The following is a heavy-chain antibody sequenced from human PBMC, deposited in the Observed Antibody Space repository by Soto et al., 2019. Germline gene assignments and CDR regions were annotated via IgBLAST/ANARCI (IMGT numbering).Heavy chain of an antibody. CDR1: GFTFSSYA. CDR3: AKDRYCSGGSCHRSYFDY. D-gene: IGHD2-15*01. Sequence: EVQLLESGGGLVQPGGSLRLSCAASGFTFSSYAMSWVRQAPGKGLEWVSAISGSGGSTYYADSVKGRFTISRDNSKNTLHLQMNSLRAEDTAVYYCAKDRYCSGGSCHRSYFDYWGQGTLVTVSS. J-gene: IGHJ4*02. V-gene: IGHV3-23*01. CDR2: ISGSGGST.